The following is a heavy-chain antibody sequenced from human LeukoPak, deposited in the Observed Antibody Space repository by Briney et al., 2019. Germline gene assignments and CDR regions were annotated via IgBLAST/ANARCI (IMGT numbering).Heavy chain of an antibody. J-gene: IGHJ4*02. Sequence: TGGSLRLSCAASGFPFSSYAMTWVRQAPGKGLEWVSAISGSGGSTYYADSVRGRFTISRDNSKNTLYLQMNSLRAEDTAIYYCAKDHRYYDSSGYYGLDYWGQGTLVTVSS. CDR2: ISGSGGST. CDR3: AKDHRYYDSSGYYGLDY. V-gene: IGHV3-23*01. D-gene: IGHD3-22*01. CDR1: GFPFSSYA.